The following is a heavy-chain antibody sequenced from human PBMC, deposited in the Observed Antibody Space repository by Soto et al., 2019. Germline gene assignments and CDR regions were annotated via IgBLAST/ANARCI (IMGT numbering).Heavy chain of an antibody. CDR2: ISNDGIKK. D-gene: IGHD1-26*01. CDR1: GFTFSSYG. Sequence: QVQLVESGGGVVQPGGSLRLSCAASGFTFSSYGVHWVRQAPGKGVEWVAVISNDGIKKNYGESAKGRFTISRDNSKNTLYLQMNSLRTEDTAVYYCAKSTQWVAKGGMDVWGQGTTVTVSS. CDR3: AKSTQWVAKGGMDV. J-gene: IGHJ6*02. V-gene: IGHV3-30*18.